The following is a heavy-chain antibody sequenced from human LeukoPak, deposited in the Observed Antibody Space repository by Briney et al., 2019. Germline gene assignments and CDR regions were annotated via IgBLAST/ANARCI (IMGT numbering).Heavy chain of an antibody. D-gene: IGHD2-15*01. CDR3: ARDGLEGSGGSCLAY. Sequence: GGSLRLSCAASGFTFSNYGMHWVRQAPGKGLEWVAFILYDGSNKYYADSVKGRFTISRDNAKNSLYLQMNSLRAEDTAVYYCARDGLEGSGGSCLAYWGQGTLVTVSS. CDR1: GFTFSNYG. V-gene: IGHV3-30*02. J-gene: IGHJ4*02. CDR2: ILYDGSNK.